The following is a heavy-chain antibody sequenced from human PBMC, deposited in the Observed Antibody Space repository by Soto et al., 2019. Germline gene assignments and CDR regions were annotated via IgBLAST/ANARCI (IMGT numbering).Heavy chain of an antibody. CDR2: INSDGSST. CDR3: ARDLPWQSLGYGMDV. J-gene: IGHJ6*02. CDR1: GFTFSSYW. V-gene: IGHV3-74*01. Sequence: GGSLRLSCAASGFTFSSYWMHWVRQAPGKGLVWVSRINSDGSSTSYADSVKGRFTISRDNAKNTLYLQMNSLRAEDTAVYYCARDLPWQSLGYGMDVWGQGTTLTVSS. D-gene: IGHD5-12*01.